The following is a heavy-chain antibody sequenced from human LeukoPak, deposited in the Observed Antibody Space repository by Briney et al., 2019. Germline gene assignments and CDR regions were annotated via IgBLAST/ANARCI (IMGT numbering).Heavy chain of an antibody. CDR1: GGSISSYY. J-gene: IGHJ5*02. V-gene: IGHV4-59*01. Sequence: PSETLSLTCTVYGGSISSYYWSWIRQPPGKGLEWIGYIYYSGSTNYNPSRKSRVTISVDTSKNQFSLKLSSVTAADTAVYYCAREEYRSSWREYNWFDPWGQGTLVTVSS. CDR2: IYYSGST. D-gene: IGHD6-13*01. CDR3: AREEYRSSWREYNWFDP.